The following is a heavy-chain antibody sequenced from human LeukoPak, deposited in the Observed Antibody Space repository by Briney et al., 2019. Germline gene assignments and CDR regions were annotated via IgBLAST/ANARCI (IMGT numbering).Heavy chain of an antibody. D-gene: IGHD3-10*01. Sequence: SETLSLTCTVSGGSISSYYWSWIRQPPGKGLEWIGYIYYSGSTNYNPSLKSRVTISVDTSKNQFSLKLSSVTAADTAVYYCAREAPTIGGFDYWGQGTLVTVSS. CDR3: AREAPTIGGFDY. CDR2: IYYSGST. V-gene: IGHV4-59*01. J-gene: IGHJ4*02. CDR1: GGSISSYY.